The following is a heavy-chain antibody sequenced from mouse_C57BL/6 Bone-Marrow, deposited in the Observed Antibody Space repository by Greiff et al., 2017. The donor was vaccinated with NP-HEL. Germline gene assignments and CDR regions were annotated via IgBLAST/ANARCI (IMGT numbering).Heavy chain of an antibody. J-gene: IGHJ1*03. Sequence: VQLQQSGPELVKPGASVKIPCKASGYTFTDYNMDWVKQSHGKSLEWIGDINPNNGGPIYNQKFKGKATLTVDKSSSTAYMELRSLTSEDTAVYYCARRARYGSSYDWYFDVWGTGTTVTVSS. CDR2: INPNNGGP. D-gene: IGHD1-1*01. CDR3: ARRARYGSSYDWYFDV. V-gene: IGHV1-18*01. CDR1: GYTFTDYN.